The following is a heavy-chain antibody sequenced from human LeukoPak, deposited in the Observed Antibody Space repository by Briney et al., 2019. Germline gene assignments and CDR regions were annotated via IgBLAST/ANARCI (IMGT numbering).Heavy chain of an antibody. Sequence: GGSLRLSCAASGFTFSSYWMNWVRQAPGKGLVWVSRIASDGSSTTYADSVKGRFSISRDNAKNTLILQMNSLRVEDTAVYYCARDWVYKIDYWGRGTLVTVSS. CDR2: IASDGSST. V-gene: IGHV3-74*01. CDR1: GFTFSSYW. D-gene: IGHD5-24*01. J-gene: IGHJ4*02. CDR3: ARDWVYKIDY.